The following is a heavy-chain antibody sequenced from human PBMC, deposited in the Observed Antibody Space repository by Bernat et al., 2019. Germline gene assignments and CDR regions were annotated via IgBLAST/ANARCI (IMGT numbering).Heavy chain of an antibody. CDR2: IYYSGST. V-gene: IGHV4-61*01. D-gene: IGHD3-10*01. J-gene: IGHJ5*02. Sequence: QVQLQESGPGLVKPSETLSLTCTVSGGSVSSGSYYWSWIRQPPGKGLEWIGYIYYSGSTTYNPSRKSRVTISVDTSKNQFSLKLSSVTAADTAVYYCARGRITMVRGVIGQDWFDPWGQGTLVTVSS. CDR1: GGSVSSGSYY. CDR3: ARGRITMVRGVIGQDWFDP.